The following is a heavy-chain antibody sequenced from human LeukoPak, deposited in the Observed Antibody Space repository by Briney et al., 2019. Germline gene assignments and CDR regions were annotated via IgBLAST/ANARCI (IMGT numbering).Heavy chain of an antibody. CDR1: GFPFSSYG. CDR3: VREGMLGTGYTYPD. D-gene: IGHD1-14*01. V-gene: IGHV3-33*01. CDR2: IWYDGSNK. J-gene: IGHJ4*02. Sequence: GGSLRLSCAASGFPFSSYGMHWVRQAPGQGLEWVAIIWYDGSNKYYADSVKGRFTISRDNSKNTLDLHMNSLRAEDTGVYYCVREGMLGTGYTYPDWGQGTLVTVSS.